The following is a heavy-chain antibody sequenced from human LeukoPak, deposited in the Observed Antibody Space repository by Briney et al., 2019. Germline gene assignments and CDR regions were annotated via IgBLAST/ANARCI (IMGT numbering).Heavy chain of an antibody. J-gene: IGHJ5*02. CDR1: GGSISSYY. D-gene: IGHD2-2*01. CDR3: ARGGVVAAANNWFDP. V-gene: IGHV4-4*07. Sequence: SETLSLTCTVSGGSISSYYWSWIRQPAGEGLEWIGRMYTSGSTNYNPSLKSRVTISIDTSKNQFSLNLSSATAADTAVYYCARGGVVAAANNWFDPWGQGTLVTVSS. CDR2: MYTSGST.